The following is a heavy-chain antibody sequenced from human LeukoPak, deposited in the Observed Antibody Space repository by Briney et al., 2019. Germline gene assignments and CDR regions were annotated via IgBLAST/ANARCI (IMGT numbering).Heavy chain of an antibody. J-gene: IGHJ4*02. CDR2: TYYRSKWRN. CDR3: AGGTGDSCKD. Sequence: SQTLSLTCAISGDSVSSNSASWNWIRQSPSRGLEWLGRTYYRSKWRNDYAVSVKSRITISPDTSKNQFSLQLNSVTPGDTAVYYCAGGTGDSCKDWGLGTLVTVSS. CDR1: GDSVSSNSAS. D-gene: IGHD3-22*01. V-gene: IGHV6-1*01.